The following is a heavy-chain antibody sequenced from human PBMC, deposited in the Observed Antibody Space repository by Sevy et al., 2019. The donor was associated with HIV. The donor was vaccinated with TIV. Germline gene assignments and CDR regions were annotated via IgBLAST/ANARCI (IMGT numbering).Heavy chain of an antibody. CDR1: GGSISSGTYY. V-gene: IGHV4-31*03. J-gene: IGHJ4*02. CDR2: IYYSGST. CDR3: ARESYGSGSYYFDY. Sequence: SETLSLTCTVSGGSISSGTYYWSWIRQFPGKGLEWIGYIYYSGSTYYNPSLKSRFTISVDTSKNRFSLKVSSVTAADTAVYYCARESYGSGSYYFDYWGQGTLVTVSS. D-gene: IGHD3-10*01.